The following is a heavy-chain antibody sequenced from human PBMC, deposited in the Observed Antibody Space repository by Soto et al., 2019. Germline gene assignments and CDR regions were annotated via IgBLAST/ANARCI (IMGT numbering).Heavy chain of an antibody. D-gene: IGHD3-22*01. J-gene: IGHJ4*02. V-gene: IGHV3-33*01. CDR2: IWYDGSNK. CDR3: ARDFTHYYDSSGYSGTDY. Sequence: PGGSLRLSCAASGFTFSSYGMHWVRQAPGKGLEWVAVIWYDGSNKYYADSVKGRFTISRDNSKNTLYLQMNSLRAEDTAVYYCARDFTHYYDSSGYSGTDYWGQGTLVTVSS. CDR1: GFTFSSYG.